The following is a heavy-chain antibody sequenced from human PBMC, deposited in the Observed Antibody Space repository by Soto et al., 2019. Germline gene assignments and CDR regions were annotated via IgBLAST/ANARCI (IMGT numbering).Heavy chain of an antibody. V-gene: IGHV1-69*06. D-gene: IGHD3-10*01. J-gene: IGHJ6*03. CDR3: AIIGYNNDMDV. CDR1: GGTFSSYA. CDR2: IIPIFGTP. Sequence: QVQLEQSGAEMKKPGSSVKVSCKTSGGTFSSYAFSWVRQAPGQGLEWIGGIIPIFGTPAYAQKFEGRVTIAADKFTTTASMELSSLRSDDTAVYYCAIIGYNNDMDVWGQGTTVTVSS.